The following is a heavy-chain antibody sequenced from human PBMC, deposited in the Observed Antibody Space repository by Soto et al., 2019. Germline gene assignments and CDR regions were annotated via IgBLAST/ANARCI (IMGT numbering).Heavy chain of an antibody. CDR2: ISGSGGST. V-gene: IGHV3-23*01. D-gene: IGHD3-22*01. J-gene: IGHJ4*02. Sequence: EVQLLESGGGLVQPGGSLRLSCAASGFTFSSYAMSWVRQAPGKGLEWVSAISGSGGSTNYADSVKGRFTISRDKSKNTLYLQMNSLRAEDTAVYYCAKAPPMIVGHFDYWGKGTLVTVSS. CDR3: AKAPPMIVGHFDY. CDR1: GFTFSSYA.